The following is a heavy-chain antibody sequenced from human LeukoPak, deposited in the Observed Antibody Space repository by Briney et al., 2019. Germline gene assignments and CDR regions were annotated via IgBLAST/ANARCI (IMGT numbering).Heavy chain of an antibody. J-gene: IGHJ6*03. CDR1: GYSISSGYY. CDR2: IYHSGST. D-gene: IGHD6-13*01. V-gene: IGHV4-38-2*02. Sequence: SETLSLTCAVSGYSISSGYYWGWIRQPPGKGLERIGSIYHSGSTYYNPSLKSRVTISVDTSKNHLSLKLSSVTAADTAVYYCARDSIAAAYYYMDVWGKGTTVTVSS. CDR3: ARDSIAAAYYYMDV.